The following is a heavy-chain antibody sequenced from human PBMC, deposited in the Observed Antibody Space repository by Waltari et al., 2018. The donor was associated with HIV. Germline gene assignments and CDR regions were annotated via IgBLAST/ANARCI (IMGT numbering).Heavy chain of an antibody. CDR2: IDWDGDM. Sequence: QVTLRESGPALVKPTQTLTLTCTFSGFSLNTNGMCVTWIRQPPGKALEWLALIDWDGDMYYSRSLKTRLAISRDTSKKQVVLSMTNMDPVDIATYYCARIGGYGDYYSMDVWGQGTTVTVAS. D-gene: IGHD4-17*01. V-gene: IGHV2-70*01. J-gene: IGHJ6*02. CDR1: GFSLNTNGMC. CDR3: ARIGGYGDYYSMDV.